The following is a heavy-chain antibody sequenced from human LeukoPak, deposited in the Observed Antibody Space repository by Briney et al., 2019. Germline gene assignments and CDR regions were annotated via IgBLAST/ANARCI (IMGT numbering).Heavy chain of an antibody. Sequence: GGSLRLSCAGSGFTFSSYSMNWVRQAPGKGLEWVSSISSSSSYIYYADSVKGRFIISRDNAKNSLYLRMNSLRAEDTAVYYCARSYGSGSYDLYYYYMDVWGKGTTVTVSS. CDR3: ARSYGSGSYDLYYYYMDV. CDR2: ISSSSSYI. CDR1: GFTFSSYS. J-gene: IGHJ6*03. V-gene: IGHV3-21*01. D-gene: IGHD3-10*01.